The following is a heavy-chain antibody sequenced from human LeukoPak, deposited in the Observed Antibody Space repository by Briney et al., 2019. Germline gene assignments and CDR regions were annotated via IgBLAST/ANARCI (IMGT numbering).Heavy chain of an antibody. J-gene: IGHJ4*02. V-gene: IGHV3-74*01. Sequence: GGSLRLSCAASGFTFSSYWMHWVRQAPGKGLVWVSRINTDGSSTSYADSVKGRFTISRDNSKNTLYLQMNSLRAEDTAVYYCASNYGSGRGPFDYWGQGTLVTVSS. CDR2: INTDGSST. D-gene: IGHD3-10*01. CDR1: GFTFSSYW. CDR3: ASNYGSGRGPFDY.